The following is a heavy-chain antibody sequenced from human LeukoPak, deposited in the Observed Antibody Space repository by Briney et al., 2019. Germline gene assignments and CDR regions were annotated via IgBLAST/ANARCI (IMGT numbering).Heavy chain of an antibody. V-gene: IGHV1-46*01. D-gene: IGHD5-12*01. Sequence: GASVKVSCKASGYTFTSYYMHWVRQDPGQGLEWMGIITPSGGSTSYAQKFRGRVTMTTDTSTSTVYMELSSLRSEDTAVYYCARGGSGGKDWFDPWGQGTLVTVSS. CDR3: ARGGSGGKDWFDP. CDR2: ITPSGGST. J-gene: IGHJ5*02. CDR1: GYTFTSYY.